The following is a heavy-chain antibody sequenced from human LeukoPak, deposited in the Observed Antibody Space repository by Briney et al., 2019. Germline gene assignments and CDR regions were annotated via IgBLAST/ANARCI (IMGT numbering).Heavy chain of an antibody. V-gene: IGHV5-51*01. CDR1: GYSFTSYW. CDR3: ARQQENYDYVWGSYRYTSFDY. Sequence: GXXLKISCKGSGYSFTSYWIGWVRQMPGKGLEWMGIIYPGDSDTRYSPSFQGQVTISTDKSISTAYLQWSSLKASDTAMYYCARQQENYDYVWGSYRYTSFDYWGQGTLVTVSS. D-gene: IGHD3-16*02. J-gene: IGHJ4*02. CDR2: IYPGDSDT.